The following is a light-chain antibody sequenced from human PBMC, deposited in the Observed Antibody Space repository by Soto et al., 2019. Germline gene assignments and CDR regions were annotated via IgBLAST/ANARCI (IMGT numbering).Light chain of an antibody. CDR1: SSDVGGCNY. Sequence: QSALTQPPSASGSPGQSVTISCTGTSSDVGGCNYVSWYQQHPGKAPKVMIYEVNKRPSGVPDRFSGSKSGNTASLTVSGLQAEDEADYYCSSYAGSNSYVFGTGTKVTVL. J-gene: IGLJ1*01. V-gene: IGLV2-8*01. CDR2: EVN. CDR3: SSYAGSNSYV.